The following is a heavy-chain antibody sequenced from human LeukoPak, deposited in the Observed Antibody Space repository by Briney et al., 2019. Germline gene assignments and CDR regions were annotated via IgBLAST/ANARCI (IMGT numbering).Heavy chain of an antibody. D-gene: IGHD6-19*01. CDR2: ISYDGSNK. J-gene: IGHJ4*02. Sequence: GRSLRLSCAASGFTFSSYAMHWVRQAPGKGLEWVAVISYDGSNKYYADSVKGRFTISRDNSKNTLYLQMNSLRAEDTAVHYCAREEYSSGWYSFDYWGQGTLVTVSS. V-gene: IGHV3-30-3*01. CDR3: AREEYSSGWYSFDY. CDR1: GFTFSSYA.